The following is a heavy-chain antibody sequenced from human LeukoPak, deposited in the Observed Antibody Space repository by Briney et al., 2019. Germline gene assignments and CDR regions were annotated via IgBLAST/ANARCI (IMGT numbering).Heavy chain of an antibody. V-gene: IGHV3-53*01. CDR1: GFTVSSNY. D-gene: IGHD2-21*02. CDR2: IYSGGST. Sequence: GGSLRLSCAASGFTVSSNYMSWVRQAPGKGLERVSVIYSGGSTYYADSVKGRFTISRDKSKNTLYLQMNSLRVEDTAVYYCARANCGGDCPIDYWGQGTLVTVSS. CDR3: ARANCGGDCPIDY. J-gene: IGHJ4*02.